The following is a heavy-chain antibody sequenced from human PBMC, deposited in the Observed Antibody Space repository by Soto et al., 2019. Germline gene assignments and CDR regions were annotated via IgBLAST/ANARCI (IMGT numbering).Heavy chain of an antibody. D-gene: IGHD3-16*01. Sequence: QVQLVQSGAEVKKPGASVKVSCKASGYTFTSYGISWVRQAPGQGLEWMGWISAYNGNTNYAQKLQGRVTMTTDTATSSPYMGLGRLSPDDAAVYCGARGEIYYPPPDFDSWGQATLFPVSS. CDR1: GYTFTSYG. J-gene: IGHJ4*02. CDR2: ISAYNGNT. CDR3: ARGEIYYPPPDFDS. V-gene: IGHV1-18*01.